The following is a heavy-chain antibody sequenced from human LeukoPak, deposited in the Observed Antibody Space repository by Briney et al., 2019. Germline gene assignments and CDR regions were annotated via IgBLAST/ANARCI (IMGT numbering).Heavy chain of an antibody. V-gene: IGHV1-2*02. Sequence: ASVKVSCKASVYTFTGYYMHWVRQAPGQGLEWMGWINPNSGGTNYAQKFQGRVTMTRDTSISTDYMELSRLRSDDTAVYYCARAGPNYDSSGYYYVRGLNWFDPWGQGTLVTVSS. J-gene: IGHJ5*02. CDR2: INPNSGGT. CDR1: VYTFTGYY. CDR3: ARAGPNYDSSGYYYVRGLNWFDP. D-gene: IGHD3-22*01.